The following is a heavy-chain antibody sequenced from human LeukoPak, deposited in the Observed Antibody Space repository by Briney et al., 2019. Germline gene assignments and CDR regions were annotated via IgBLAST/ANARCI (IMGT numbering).Heavy chain of an antibody. V-gene: IGHV1-69*05. CDR2: IIPIFGTA. Sequence: ASVEVSCKASGGTFSSYAISWVRQAPGQGLEWMGGIIPIFGTANYAQKFQGRVTITTDESTSTAYMELSSLRSEDTAVYYCATLVTTVTTGGSWGQGTLVTVSS. D-gene: IGHD4-17*01. CDR3: ATLVTTVTTGGS. CDR1: GGTFSSYA. J-gene: IGHJ4*02.